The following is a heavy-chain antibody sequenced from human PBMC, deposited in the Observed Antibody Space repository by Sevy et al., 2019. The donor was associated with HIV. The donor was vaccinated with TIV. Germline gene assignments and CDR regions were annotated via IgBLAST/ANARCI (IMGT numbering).Heavy chain of an antibody. CDR2: ITGSGGTT. CDR3: ADGYPSHESDV. V-gene: IGHV3-23*01. J-gene: IGHJ3*01. Sequence: GGSLRLSCAASGFTFSNYAMAWVRQAPGKGLEWVSGITGSGGTTYYADSVKGRFTISRDNSKNTLYLQMNRLRAEDTAIYYCADGYPSHESDVWGQGTMVTVSS. CDR1: GFTFSNYA. D-gene: IGHD3-16*01.